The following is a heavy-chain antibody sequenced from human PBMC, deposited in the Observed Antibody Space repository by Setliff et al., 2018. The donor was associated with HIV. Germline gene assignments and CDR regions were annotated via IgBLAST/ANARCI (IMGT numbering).Heavy chain of an antibody. Sequence: SVKVSCKASGGTFSSYAISWVRQAPGQGLEWMGGIIPIFGTANYAQKFQGRVTITADESTSTAYMELSSLRSEDTTVYYCAGVYYYGSGSYNYPYYFDYWGQGTLVTVSS. D-gene: IGHD3-10*01. CDR3: AGVYYYGSGSYNYPYYFDY. CDR2: IIPIFGTA. V-gene: IGHV1-69*13. J-gene: IGHJ4*02. CDR1: GGTFSSYA.